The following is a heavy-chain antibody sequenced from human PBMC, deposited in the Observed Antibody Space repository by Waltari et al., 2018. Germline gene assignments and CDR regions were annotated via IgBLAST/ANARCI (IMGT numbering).Heavy chain of an antibody. CDR3: ARPLWGGSYPDAFDI. CDR2: IYPGDSDT. V-gene: IGHV5-51*01. Sequence: EVQLVQSGAEVKQTGESLKISCKGSGYSFTSYWIGWVRQMPGKGLEWMGIIYPGDSDTRYSPSFQGQVTISADKSISTAYLQWSSLKAADTAMYYCARPLWGGSYPDAFDIWGQGTMVTVSS. CDR1: GYSFTSYW. J-gene: IGHJ3*02. D-gene: IGHD1-26*01.